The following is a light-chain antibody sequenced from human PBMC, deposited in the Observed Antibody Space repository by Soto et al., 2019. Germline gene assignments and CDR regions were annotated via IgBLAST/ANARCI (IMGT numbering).Light chain of an antibody. CDR3: SSYTSSSTLL. Sequence: QSALTQPASVSGSPGQSITLSCTGTSSDVGAYNYVSWYQQHPGKAPKLMIYEVSYRPTGVSNRFSGSKSGNTASLTISVLQAEDEADYYCSSYTSSSTLLFGGGTKLTVL. V-gene: IGLV2-14*01. J-gene: IGLJ2*01. CDR2: EVS. CDR1: SSDVGAYNY.